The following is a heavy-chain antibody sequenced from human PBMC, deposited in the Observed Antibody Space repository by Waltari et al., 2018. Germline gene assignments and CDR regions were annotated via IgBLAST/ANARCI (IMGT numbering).Heavy chain of an antibody. CDR2: IYTSGST. J-gene: IGHJ4*02. V-gene: IGHV4-61*02. CDR1: GGSISSGSYY. D-gene: IGHD6-13*01. Sequence: QVQLQESGPGLVKPSQTLSLTCTVSGGSISSGSYYWSWIRQPAGKGLEWIGRIYTSGSTNYTPSLKSRVTISVDTSKNQFSLKLSSVTAADTAVYYCARGDRLAGTPFDYWGQGTLVAVSS. CDR3: ARGDRLAGTPFDY.